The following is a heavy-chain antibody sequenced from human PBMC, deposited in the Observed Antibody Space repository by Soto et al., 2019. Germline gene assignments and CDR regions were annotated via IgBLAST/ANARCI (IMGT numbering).Heavy chain of an antibody. CDR1: GFTFSDHA. D-gene: IGHD1-26*01. V-gene: IGHV3-23*01. CDR3: VKEGKMGVEGFDF. J-gene: IGHJ4*02. Sequence: PGGSLRLSCATSGFTFSDHAMHWVRQAPGEGLEWVSGIRGDFVTTPYADSVKGRFTISRDNSQNTLYLHVNSLRAEDTARYYCVKEGKMGVEGFDFWGQGTLVTVSS. CDR2: IRGDFVTT.